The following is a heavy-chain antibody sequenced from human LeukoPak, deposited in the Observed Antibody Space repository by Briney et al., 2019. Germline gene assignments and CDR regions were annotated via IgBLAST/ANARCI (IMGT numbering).Heavy chain of an antibody. D-gene: IGHD1-20*01. CDR2: IKSKADGETI. J-gene: IGHJ4*02. CDR1: GFTFTNAW. V-gene: IGHV3-15*07. CDR3: STLTSRGLSDS. Sequence: GGSLRLSCAASGFTFTNAWMNWVRQAPGKGLEWVGRIKSKADGETIDYAAPVKGRFTFSRDDSKNMPYLQMNSLKSEDTAVYYCSTLTSRGLSDSWGQGTLVTVSS.